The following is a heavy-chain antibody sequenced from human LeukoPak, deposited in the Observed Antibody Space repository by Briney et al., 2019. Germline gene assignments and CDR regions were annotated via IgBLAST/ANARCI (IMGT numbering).Heavy chain of an antibody. CDR2: ISGSGGST. J-gene: IGHJ4*02. CDR1: GFTFSSYA. Sequence: GGSLRLSCAASGFTFSSYAMSWVRQAPGKGLEWVSAISGSGGSTYYADSVKGRFTISRDNSKNTLYLQMNSLRAEDTAVYYCARGELEYYDSSGYPRSNWGQGTLVTVSS. V-gene: IGHV3-23*01. CDR3: ARGELEYYDSSGYPRSN. D-gene: IGHD3-22*01.